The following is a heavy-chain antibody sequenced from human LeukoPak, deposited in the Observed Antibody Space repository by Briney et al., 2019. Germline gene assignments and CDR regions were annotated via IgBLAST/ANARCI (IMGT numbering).Heavy chain of an antibody. D-gene: IGHD3/OR15-3a*01. CDR2: IYYRGDI. J-gene: IGHJ4*02. Sequence: SEILSLTCSGSDRSIRTYYWSWIRQSPGQGLEWLGNIYYRGDINYNPSLKSRVIISIDTSKNQFSLKVTSLTAADTAVYYCATNKDWAEADWGQGTLVIVSS. V-gene: IGHV4-59*03. CDR3: ATNKDWAEAD. CDR1: DRSIRTYY.